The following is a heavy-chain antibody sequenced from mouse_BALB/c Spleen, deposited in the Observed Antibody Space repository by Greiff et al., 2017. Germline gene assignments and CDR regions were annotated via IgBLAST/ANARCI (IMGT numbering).Heavy chain of an antibody. CDR2: IRNKANGYTT. CDR1: GFTFTDYY. CDR3: ARDMYYGSSYDYAMDY. D-gene: IGHD1-1*01. J-gene: IGHJ4*01. V-gene: IGHV7-3*02. Sequence: EVQLVESGGGLVQPGGSLRLSCATSGFTFTDYYMSWVRQPPGKALEWLGFIRNKANGYTTEYSASVKGRFTISRDNSQSILYLQMNTLRAEDSATYYCARDMYYGSSYDYAMDYWGQGTSVTVSS.